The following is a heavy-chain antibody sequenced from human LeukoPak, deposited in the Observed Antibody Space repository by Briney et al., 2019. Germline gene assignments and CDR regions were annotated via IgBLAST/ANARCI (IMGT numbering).Heavy chain of an antibody. V-gene: IGHV3-30*02. Sequence: PGGSLRLSCAASGFTFSSYGMHWVRQAPGKGLEWVAFIRYDGSNKYYADSVKGRFTISRDNSKNTLYLQMNSLRAEDTAVYYCAKAYDPPYYYYYYMDVWGKGTTVTVSS. J-gene: IGHJ6*03. D-gene: IGHD3-22*01. CDR2: IRYDGSNK. CDR1: GFTFSSYG. CDR3: AKAYDPPYYYYYYMDV.